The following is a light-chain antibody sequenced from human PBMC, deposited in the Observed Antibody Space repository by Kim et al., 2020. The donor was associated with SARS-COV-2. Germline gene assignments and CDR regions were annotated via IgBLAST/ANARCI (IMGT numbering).Light chain of an antibody. CDR3: NPRDSSGKKV. CDR2: GKN. Sequence: SSELTQDPAVSVALGQTVRITCQGDSLRSYYASWYQQKPGQAPVLVIYGKNNRPSGIPDRFSGSSSGNTASLTITGAQAEDEADYYCNPRDSSGKKVFGGGTQLTVL. J-gene: IGLJ3*02. V-gene: IGLV3-19*01. CDR1: SLRSYY.